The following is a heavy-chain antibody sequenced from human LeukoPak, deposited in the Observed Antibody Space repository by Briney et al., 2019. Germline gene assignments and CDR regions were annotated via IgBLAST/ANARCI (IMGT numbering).Heavy chain of an antibody. CDR1: GFTLRGYG. J-gene: IGHJ6*03. Sequence: PGGSLRLSCAASGFTLRGYGMHWVRQAPGKGLEWVAFIRYDGSDKSYADSVKGRFTISRDNSENTLYLQINSLRVEDTAVYYCAKDGSMPWGYYMDVWGKGTTVTISS. CDR2: IRYDGSDK. D-gene: IGHD2/OR15-2a*01. V-gene: IGHV3-30*02. CDR3: AKDGSMPWGYYMDV.